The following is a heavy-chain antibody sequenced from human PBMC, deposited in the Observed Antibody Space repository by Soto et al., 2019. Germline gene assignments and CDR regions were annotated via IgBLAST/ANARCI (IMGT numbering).Heavy chain of an antibody. CDR1: GGSIRTSNW. D-gene: IGHD1-1*01. CDR3: ARTSTSGTRFDY. J-gene: IGHJ4*02. V-gene: IGHV4-4*02. CDR2: VYHSGST. Sequence: QVQLQESGPGLVKPSGTLSLTCAVSGGSIRTSNWWSWVRQPPGKGLEWIGEVYHSGSTNYNPSFKSRVAMSVDKSKNQFSLKLNSVTAADTALYYCARTSTSGTRFDYWGQGRLVTVSS.